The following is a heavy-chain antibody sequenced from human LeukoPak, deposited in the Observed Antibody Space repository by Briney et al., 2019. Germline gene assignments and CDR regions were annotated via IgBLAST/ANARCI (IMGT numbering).Heavy chain of an antibody. D-gene: IGHD3-22*01. Sequence: ASVKVSCKASGYTFTGYYMHWVRQAPGQGLEWMRRINPNSGGTNYAQKFQGRVTMTRDTSISTAYMELSRLRSDDTAVYYCARAVYYDSSGYGYWYFDLWGRGTLVTVSS. CDR2: INPNSGGT. CDR1: GYTFTGYY. CDR3: ARAVYYDSSGYGYWYFDL. J-gene: IGHJ2*01. V-gene: IGHV1-2*06.